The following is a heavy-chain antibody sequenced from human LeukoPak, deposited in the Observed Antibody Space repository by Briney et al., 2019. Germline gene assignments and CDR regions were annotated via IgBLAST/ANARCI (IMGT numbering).Heavy chain of an antibody. CDR3: VRDKYSYGYRDGRFDY. V-gene: IGHV1-8*01. CDR1: GYTFTSYD. CDR2: MNPNSGNT. J-gene: IGHJ4*02. D-gene: IGHD5-18*01. Sequence: GASVKVSCKASGYTFTSYDINWVRQATGQGLEWMGWMNPNSGNTGYAQKFQGRVTMTRNTSISTAYMELSSLRSEDTAVYYCVRDKYSYGYRDGRFDYWGQGTLVTVSS.